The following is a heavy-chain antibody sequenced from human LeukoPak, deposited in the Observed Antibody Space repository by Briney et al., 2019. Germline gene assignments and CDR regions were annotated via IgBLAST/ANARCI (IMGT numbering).Heavy chain of an antibody. Sequence: SETLSLTCAVYGGSFSGYYWSWIRQPPGKGLEWIGEIDHSGSTNYNPSLKSRVTISVDTSKNQFSLKLSSVTAADTAVYYCARMGIEYSSVRDLYYYYYYMDVWGKGTTVTVSS. CDR1: GGSFSGYY. J-gene: IGHJ6*03. D-gene: IGHD6-6*01. CDR2: IDHSGST. V-gene: IGHV4-34*01. CDR3: ARMGIEYSSVRDLYYYYYYMDV.